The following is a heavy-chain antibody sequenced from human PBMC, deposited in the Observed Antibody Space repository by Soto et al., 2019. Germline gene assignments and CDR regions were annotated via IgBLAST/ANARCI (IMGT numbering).Heavy chain of an antibody. CDR3: ARDIVVVVDATDRHNWFDP. CDR2: IYYSGST. Sequence: QLQLQESGPGLVKPSETLSLTCTVSGGSISSSSYYWGWIRQPPGKGLEWIGSIYYSGSTYYNPSIKSRVTMSVDTSKNQFSLKLSSVTAADTAVYYCARDIVVVVDATDRHNWFDPWGQGTLVTVSS. D-gene: IGHD2-15*01. CDR1: GGSISSSSYY. J-gene: IGHJ5*02. V-gene: IGHV4-39*02.